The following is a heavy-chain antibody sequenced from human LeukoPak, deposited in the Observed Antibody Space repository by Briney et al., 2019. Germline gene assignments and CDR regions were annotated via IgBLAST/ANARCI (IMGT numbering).Heavy chain of an antibody. CDR3: ARQQPYDFWSGDSNYYFDY. J-gene: IGHJ4*02. V-gene: IGHV3-48*04. CDR2: ISSSSTI. CDR1: GFTFSSYS. D-gene: IGHD3-3*01. Sequence: GGSLRLSCAASGFTFSSYSMNWVRQAPGKGLEWVSYISSSSTIYYADSVKGRFIISRDNAKNTLFLQMNSLRAEDTAVYYCARQQPYDFWSGDSNYYFDYWGQGALVTVSS.